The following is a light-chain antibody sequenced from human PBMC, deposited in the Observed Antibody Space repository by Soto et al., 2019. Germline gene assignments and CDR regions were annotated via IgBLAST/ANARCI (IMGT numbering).Light chain of an antibody. CDR3: QQLNSYT. CDR1: QGISSY. CDR2: AAS. Sequence: DIQLTQSPSFLSASVVDRVTITCRASQGISSYLAWYQQKPGKAPKLLIYAASTLQSGVPSRFSGSGSGTEFTLTISSLQPEDFATYYCQQLNSYTFGPGTKVDFK. J-gene: IGKJ3*01. V-gene: IGKV1-9*01.